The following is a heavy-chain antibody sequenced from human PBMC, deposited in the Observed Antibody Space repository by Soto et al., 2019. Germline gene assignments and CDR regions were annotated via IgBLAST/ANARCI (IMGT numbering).Heavy chain of an antibody. D-gene: IGHD2-2*01. CDR3: ARYIPGVRYYGMDV. V-gene: IGHV3-23*01. Sequence: EVQLLESGGGLVQPGGSLRLSCAASGFTFSSYAMKWVRQAPGKGLEWVSLISDSGTLTYYADSVKGRFTISRDNSGNKLFLHMYSLRAEDTAVYYCARYIPGVRYYGMDVWGQGTTVTVSS. J-gene: IGHJ6*02. CDR2: ISDSGTLT. CDR1: GFTFSSYA.